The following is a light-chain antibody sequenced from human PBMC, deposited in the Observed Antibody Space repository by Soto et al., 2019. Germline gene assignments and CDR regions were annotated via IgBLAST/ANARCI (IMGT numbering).Light chain of an antibody. V-gene: IGKV1-5*03. CDR1: QTISSW. CDR2: KAS. CDR3: QHYTSYSDE. Sequence: DIQMTQSPSTLSGSVGDRVTITCRASQTISSWLAWYQQRPGKAPKLLIYKASTLKSGVPSRFSGSGSGTEFTLTISSLQPDDFATYYCQHYTSYSDEFGPGTKV. J-gene: IGKJ1*01.